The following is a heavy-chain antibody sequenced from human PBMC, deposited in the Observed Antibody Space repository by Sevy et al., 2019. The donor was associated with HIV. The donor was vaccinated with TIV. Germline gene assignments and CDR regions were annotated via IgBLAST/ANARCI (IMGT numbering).Heavy chain of an antibody. J-gene: IGHJ4*02. CDR3: ARGGYYYDNAAYYALDS. V-gene: IGHV3-33*01. CDR2: IWSDGAYQ. Sequence: GGSLRLSCAATGFTFSNYAMHWVRQAPGKGMEWVAIIWSDGAYQYHGDSVKGGLTNSRDNSKNTLYLQMNNVRVEDTAVYYCARGGYYYDNAAYYALDSWGQGTLVTVSS. CDR1: GFTFSNYA. D-gene: IGHD3-22*01.